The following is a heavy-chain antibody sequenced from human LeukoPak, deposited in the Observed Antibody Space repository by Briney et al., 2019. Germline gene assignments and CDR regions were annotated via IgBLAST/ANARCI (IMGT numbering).Heavy chain of an antibody. J-gene: IGHJ3*02. V-gene: IGHV3-33*01. CDR3: ARAGELGGGYEAFDM. CDR1: GFTFSNYG. D-gene: IGHD1-26*01. CDR2: IWYDGSNK. Sequence: GRSLRLSCAASGFTFSNYGMNWVRQAPGKGLEWVAVIWYDGSNKYYADSVKGRFTISRDNSKNTLYLQMNSLRAEDTAVYYCARAGELGGGYEAFDMWGQGTMVTVSS.